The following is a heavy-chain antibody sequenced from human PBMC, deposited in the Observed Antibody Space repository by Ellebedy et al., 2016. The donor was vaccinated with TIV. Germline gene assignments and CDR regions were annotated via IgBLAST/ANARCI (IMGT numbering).Heavy chain of an antibody. CDR1: GFTFSSYA. J-gene: IGHJ4*02. CDR3: AKDRFSSAWYGGYFDY. CDR2: ISGSGDSP. V-gene: IGHV3-23*01. D-gene: IGHD6-19*01. Sequence: PGGSLRLSCAASGFTFSSYAMSWVRQAPGKGLEWVSDISGSGDSPHYADSVKGRFTISRDTSKNTLYLKMNSLRAEDTAVYYCAKDRFSSAWYGGYFDYWGQGTLVTVSS.